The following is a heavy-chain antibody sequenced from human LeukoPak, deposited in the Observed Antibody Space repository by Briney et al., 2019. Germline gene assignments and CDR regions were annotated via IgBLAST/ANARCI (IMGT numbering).Heavy chain of an antibody. CDR2: IKTDGSAM. CDR1: GFTFNDYW. V-gene: IGHV3-74*03. J-gene: IGHJ4*02. CDR3: ARAGMDGRGYYQGFDY. Sequence: GGSLRLSCVGSGFTFNDYWIHWVRQAPGKGLVWVSAIKTDGSAMQYADSVKGRFAISRDNAKNTVYLQMNSLRAEDTALYYCARAGMDGRGYYQGFDYWGQGTLVTVSS. D-gene: IGHD3-22*01.